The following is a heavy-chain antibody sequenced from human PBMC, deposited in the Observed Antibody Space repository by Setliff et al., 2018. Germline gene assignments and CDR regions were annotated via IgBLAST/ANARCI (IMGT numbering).Heavy chain of an antibody. D-gene: IGHD6-13*01. CDR1: GFSFRDSW. CDR3: ARGGGYSSRWPGGDYFDY. CDR2: INHDGIEK. Sequence: PGGSLRLSCAASGFSFRDSWMSWVRQAPGKGLEWVANINHDGIEKYYVDSVKGRFTISRDNAKNSLYLQMNSLRAEDTAVYYCARGGGYSSRWPGGDYFDYWGQGTLVTVSS. V-gene: IGHV3-7*04. J-gene: IGHJ4*02.